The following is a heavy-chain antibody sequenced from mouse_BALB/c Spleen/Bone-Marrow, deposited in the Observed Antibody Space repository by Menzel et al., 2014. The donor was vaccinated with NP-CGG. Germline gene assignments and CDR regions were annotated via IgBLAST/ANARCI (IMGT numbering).Heavy chain of an antibody. CDR2: IDPATGNT. CDR1: GFNFKDTY. J-gene: IGHJ2*01. D-gene: IGHD1-1*01. CDR3: ARFQLLRIRGLDY. V-gene: IGHV14-3*02. Sequence: EVQLQQSGAELVKPGDSVKLSCTASGFNFKDTYMHWVKQRPEQGLEWIGRIDPATGNTKYDPKFQGKATITADTSSNTAYLQLISLTSEDTAVYYFARFQLLRIRGLDYWGQGTPLTVSS.